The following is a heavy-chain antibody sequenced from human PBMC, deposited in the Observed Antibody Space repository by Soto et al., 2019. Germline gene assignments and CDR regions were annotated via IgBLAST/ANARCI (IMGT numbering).Heavy chain of an antibody. CDR3: AKASASGGYCSGGTCYSYYYYMDV. CDR2: ISGSGGST. V-gene: IGHV3-23*01. CDR1: GFTFSSYA. Sequence: EVQLLESGGGLVQPGGSLRLSCAASGFTFSSYAMSWVRQAPGKGLEWVSAISGSGGSTYYADSVKGRFTISRDDSKNTLYLSMNSLRAEDTAVYYCAKASASGGYCSGGTCYSYYYYMDVWGKGTTVTVCS. J-gene: IGHJ6*03. D-gene: IGHD2-15*01.